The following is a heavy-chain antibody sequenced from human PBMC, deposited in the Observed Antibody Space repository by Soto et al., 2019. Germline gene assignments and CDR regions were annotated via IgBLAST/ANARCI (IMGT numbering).Heavy chain of an antibody. D-gene: IGHD4-17*01. CDR2: IVPIFGTA. CDR1: GGTFSSYA. CDR3: ARDAVPGYGDYHPDY. J-gene: IGHJ4*02. Sequence: QVQLVQSGAEVKKPGSSVKVSCKACGGTFSSYAISWVRQAPGPGLEWMGGIVPIFGTAKYAHQFQGRVTITADESTSTADMELSSLRSEDTAVYYCARDAVPGYGDYHPDYWGQGTLVTVSS. V-gene: IGHV1-69*12.